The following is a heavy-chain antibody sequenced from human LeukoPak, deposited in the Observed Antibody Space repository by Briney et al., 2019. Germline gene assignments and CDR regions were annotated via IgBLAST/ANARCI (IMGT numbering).Heavy chain of an antibody. CDR1: GFSFGNYA. V-gene: IGHV3-23*01. D-gene: IGHD2-21*01. CDR2: ISGTGGAT. Sequence: PGGSLRLSCVASGFSFGNYAMSWVRQAPGNGLQWVSQISGTGGATWYAGFARDRFTISRDNSKKTLYLQMSGLRVEDTAMYYCVKDPRDTYGTNWFVSWGQGTLLIVSS. CDR3: VKDPRDTYGTNWFVS. J-gene: IGHJ5*01.